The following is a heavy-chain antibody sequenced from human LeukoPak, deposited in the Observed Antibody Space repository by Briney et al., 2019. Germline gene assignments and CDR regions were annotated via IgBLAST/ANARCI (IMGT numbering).Heavy chain of an antibody. CDR2: MNPNSGNT. Sequence: EASVTVSFTASGYTFTSYDINWVRQATGQGREWMGWMNPNSGNTGYAQKFQGRVTITRNTSISTAYMELSSLRSEDTAVYYCARFYDFWSGYSETDYGMDVWGQGTTVTVSS. D-gene: IGHD3-3*01. J-gene: IGHJ6*02. CDR3: ARFYDFWSGYSETDYGMDV. V-gene: IGHV1-8*01. CDR1: GYTFTSYD.